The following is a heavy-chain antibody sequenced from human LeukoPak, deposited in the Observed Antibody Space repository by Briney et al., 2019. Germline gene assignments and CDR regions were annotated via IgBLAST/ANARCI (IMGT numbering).Heavy chain of an antibody. CDR1: GGSISSSNW. V-gene: IGHV4-4*02. J-gene: IGHJ5*02. CDR2: IYHSGST. Sequence: PSETLSLTCAVSGGSISSSNWWSWVRQPPGKWLEWIGEIYHSGSTNYNPSLKSRVTISIDKSKNQFSLKLRSVTAADTAVYYCARVPGGALNWFDPWGQGTLVTVSS. D-gene: IGHD1-1*01. CDR3: ARVPGGALNWFDP.